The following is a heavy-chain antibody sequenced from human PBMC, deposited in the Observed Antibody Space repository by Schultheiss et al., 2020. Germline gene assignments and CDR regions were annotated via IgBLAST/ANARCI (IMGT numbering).Heavy chain of an antibody. D-gene: IGHD4-23*01. CDR3: ARVIQGATTVVTTRYYYYGMDV. CDR2: ISSSSSYI. V-gene: IGHV3-21*01. CDR1: GFTFSSYS. Sequence: GGSLRLSCAASGFTFSSYSMNWVRQAPGKGLEWVSSISSSSSYIYYADSVKGRFTISRDNAKNSLYLQMNSLRAEDTAVYYCARVIQGATTVVTTRYYYYGMDVWGQGTTVTVSS. J-gene: IGHJ6*02.